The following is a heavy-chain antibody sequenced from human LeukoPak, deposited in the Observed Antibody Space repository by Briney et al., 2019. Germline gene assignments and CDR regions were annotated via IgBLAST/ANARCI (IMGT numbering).Heavy chain of an antibody. Sequence: PGGSLRLSCAASGFTLSSYGMHWVGQAPGKGLEWVAVISYDGSNKYYADSVKGRFTISRDNSKNTLYLQMNSLRAEDTAVYYCAKGDTAMATDYWGQGTLVTVSS. J-gene: IGHJ4*02. CDR2: ISYDGSNK. CDR1: GFTLSSYG. V-gene: IGHV3-30*18. D-gene: IGHD5-18*01. CDR3: AKGDTAMATDY.